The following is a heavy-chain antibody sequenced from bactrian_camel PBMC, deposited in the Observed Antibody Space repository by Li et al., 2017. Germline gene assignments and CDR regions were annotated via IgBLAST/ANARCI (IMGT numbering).Heavy chain of an antibody. CDR1: GSVRNC. V-gene: IGHV3S1*01. D-gene: IGHD2*01. Sequence: HVQMVESGGGSVQAGGSLTLSCAASGSVRNCMDWFRQTPGKERGGVAAIDAYSRRWYGDSVKGRLTISRDNTKNTLFLQMISLKPEDTAVYYCAADQMVRADWLRLTDVEYNYWGQGTQVTVS. CDR2: IDAYSRR. CDR3: AADQMVRADWLRLTDVEYNY. J-gene: IGHJ4*01.